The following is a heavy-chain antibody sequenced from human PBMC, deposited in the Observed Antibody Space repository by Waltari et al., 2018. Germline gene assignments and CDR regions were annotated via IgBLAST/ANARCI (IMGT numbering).Heavy chain of an antibody. CDR2: IWYDGSNK. CDR3: AKVGGATTGGY. CDR1: GFSFSSYG. Sequence: QVQLVESGGGVVQPGRSLRLSCAASGFSFSSYGMHWVRQAPGKGVEWVAVIWYDGSNKYYADSVKGRFTISRDNSKNTLYLQMNSLRAEDTAVYYCAKVGGATTGGYWGQGTLVTVSS. J-gene: IGHJ4*02. V-gene: IGHV3-33*06. D-gene: IGHD5-12*01.